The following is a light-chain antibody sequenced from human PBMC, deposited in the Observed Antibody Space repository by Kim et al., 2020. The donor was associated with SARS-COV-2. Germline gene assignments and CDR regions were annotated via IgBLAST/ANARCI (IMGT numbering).Light chain of an antibody. J-gene: IGKJ4*01. CDR1: HSVSSSY. CDR2: GAS. CDR3: QQYGSSPLT. V-gene: IGKV3-20*01. Sequence: SPGDRASLSCRAIHSVSSSYLAWYQQKPGQAPRLLIYGASSRATGIPARFSGSGSRTDFTLTISSLEPEDVAVYYCQQYGSSPLTFGGGTKVDIK.